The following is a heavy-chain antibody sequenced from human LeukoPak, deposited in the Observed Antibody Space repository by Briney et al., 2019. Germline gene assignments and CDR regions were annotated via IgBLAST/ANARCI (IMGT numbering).Heavy chain of an antibody. Sequence: PGGSLRLSCAASGFIFSSLAMDWVRQAPGKGPEWVAFISYDGTNKYYADSVKGRFTISRDNSKSTLYLQMNSLRAEDTAVYYCEAGIGDYWGQGALLTVSS. CDR1: GFIFSSLA. D-gene: IGHD6-13*01. CDR2: ISYDGTNK. CDR3: EAGIGDY. V-gene: IGHV3-30*03. J-gene: IGHJ4*02.